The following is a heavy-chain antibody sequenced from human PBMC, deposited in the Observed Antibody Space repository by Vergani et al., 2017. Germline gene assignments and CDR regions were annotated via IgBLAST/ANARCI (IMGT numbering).Heavy chain of an antibody. J-gene: IGHJ6*03. CDR1: GFTFGDYA. Sequence: EVQLVESGGGLVKPGRSLRLSCTASGFTFGDYAMSWFRQAPGKGLEWVGFIRSKAYGGTTEYPASVKGRFTISRDNSKNTLYLQMNSLRAEDTAVYYCAKDFYDFWSSITPPYYYYYMDVWGKGTTVTVSS. CDR2: IRSKAYGGTT. V-gene: IGHV3-49*05. CDR3: AKDFYDFWSSITPPYYYYYMDV. D-gene: IGHD3-3*01.